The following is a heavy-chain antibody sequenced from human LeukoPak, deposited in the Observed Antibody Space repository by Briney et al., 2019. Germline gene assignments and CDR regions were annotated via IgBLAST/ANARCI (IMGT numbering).Heavy chain of an antibody. D-gene: IGHD2-15*01. V-gene: IGHV3-30*02. CDR3: AKDKTRSGRSFFDY. J-gene: IGHJ4*02. Sequence: GGSLRLSCAASGFTFSSYGMHWVRQAPGKGLEWVAFIRYDGSNKYYADSVKGRFTISRDNSKNTLFLQMNNLRAEDTAVYYCAKDKTRSGRSFFDYWGQGTLVTVSS. CDR1: GFTFSSYG. CDR2: IRYDGSNK.